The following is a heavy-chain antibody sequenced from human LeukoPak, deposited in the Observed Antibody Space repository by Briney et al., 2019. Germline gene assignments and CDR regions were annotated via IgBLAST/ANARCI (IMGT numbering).Heavy chain of an antibody. J-gene: IGHJ3*02. CDR2: INHSGST. D-gene: IGHD5-18*01. V-gene: IGHV4-34*01. CDR1: GFTFSSYS. CDR3: ARAQGYHDAFDI. Sequence: GSLRLSCAASGFTFSSYSMNWVRQPPGKGLEWIGEINHSGSTNYNPSLKSRVAISVDTSKNQFSLKLSSVTAADTAVYYCARAQGYHDAFDIWGQGTMVTVSS.